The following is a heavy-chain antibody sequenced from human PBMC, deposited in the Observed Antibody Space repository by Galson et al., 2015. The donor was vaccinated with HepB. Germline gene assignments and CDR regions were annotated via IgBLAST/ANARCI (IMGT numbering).Heavy chain of an antibody. D-gene: IGHD4-17*01. Sequence: SVKVSCKASGGTFSSYAISWVRQAPGQGLEWMGGIIPIFGTANYAQKFQGRVTITADESTSTAYMELSSLRSEDTAVYYCATRRGSTVTNYYYYYYYMDVWGKGTTVTVSS. J-gene: IGHJ6*03. CDR2: IIPIFGTA. V-gene: IGHV1-69*13. CDR3: ATRRGSTVTNYYYYYYYMDV. CDR1: GGTFSSYA.